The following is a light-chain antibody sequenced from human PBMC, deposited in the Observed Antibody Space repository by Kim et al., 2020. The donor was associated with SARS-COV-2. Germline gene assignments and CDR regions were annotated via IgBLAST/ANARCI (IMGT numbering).Light chain of an antibody. CDR1: QSISTW. Sequence: ASVGDRVTITWRASQSISTWLVWYQQKPGKAPRLLIYKASTLESGVPSRFSGSGSGTEFTLTISSLQPDDFATYYCQQYHGYSRTFGQGTKVDIK. CDR2: KAS. V-gene: IGKV1-5*03. CDR3: QQYHGYSRT. J-gene: IGKJ1*01.